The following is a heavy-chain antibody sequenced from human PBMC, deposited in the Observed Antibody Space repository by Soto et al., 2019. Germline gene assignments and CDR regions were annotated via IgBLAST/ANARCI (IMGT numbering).Heavy chain of an antibody. J-gene: IGHJ4*02. D-gene: IGHD6-13*01. V-gene: IGHV4-31*01. Sequence: QVQLQESGPGLVKPSKTLSLTCTVSGGSISSGGYYWSWIRQHPGKGLEWIGYIFYSGTSYYNPSLKSLVTIPVDTSTNRFSLKLSAVTAADTAVSYCARRGISAIGIYFCDSWGQGTLVTVSS. CDR1: GGSISSGGYY. CDR2: IFYSGTS. CDR3: ARRGISAIGIYFCDS.